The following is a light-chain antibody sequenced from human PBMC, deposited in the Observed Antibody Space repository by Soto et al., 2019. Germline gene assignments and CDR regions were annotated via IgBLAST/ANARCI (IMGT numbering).Light chain of an antibody. CDR2: GAS. Sequence: EIVMTQPPATLSVSPGERATLSCRASQSVSSNLAWYQQKPGQAPRLLIYGASTRATGIPARFSGSGSGTEFTLTISSLQSEDFAVYYCQQYNNWPWTFGQGTKV. J-gene: IGKJ1*01. CDR1: QSVSSN. V-gene: IGKV3-15*01. CDR3: QQYNNWPWT.